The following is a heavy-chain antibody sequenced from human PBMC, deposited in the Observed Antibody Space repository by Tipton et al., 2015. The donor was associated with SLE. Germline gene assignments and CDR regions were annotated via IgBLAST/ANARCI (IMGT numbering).Heavy chain of an antibody. CDR1: GFSFRSYA. V-gene: IGHV3-74*01. CDR3: ARIHYYGSGSRDY. Sequence: SLRLSCAASGFSFRSYAMHWVRQAPGKGLMWVSRIDSDGTITNYADTVKGRFTISRDNAKDTLYLQMNSLRAEDTAVYYCARIHYYGSGSRDYWGQGTLVTVSS. J-gene: IGHJ4*02. CDR2: IDSDGTIT. D-gene: IGHD3-10*01.